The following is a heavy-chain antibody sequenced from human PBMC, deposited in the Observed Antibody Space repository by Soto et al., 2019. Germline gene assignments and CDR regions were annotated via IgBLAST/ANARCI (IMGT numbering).Heavy chain of an antibody. V-gene: IGHV1-69*15. CDR3: AKDGGREGYFGNWFDP. CDR2: IIPIFGTR. D-gene: IGHD2-15*01. CDR1: GGTFSNYA. J-gene: IGHJ5*02. Sequence: QVQLVQSGAEVKKPGSSVKVSCKASGGTFSNYAITWVRQAPGQGLEWLGRIIPIFGTRDYAQKFQGRVTITAXXXTXXGYMELSSLRSDDTAVYYCAKDGGREGYFGNWFDPWGQGTLVTVSS.